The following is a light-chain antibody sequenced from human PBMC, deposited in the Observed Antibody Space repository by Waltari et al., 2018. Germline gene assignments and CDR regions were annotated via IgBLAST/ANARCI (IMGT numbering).Light chain of an antibody. CDR2: GAS. Sequence: EIVLTQSPGTLSLSPGERATLSCRASQCVSSSYLAWYQQKPGQAPRLLIYGASSRATGIPDSFSCSGSGTDFTLTISRLEPEDVAVYYCQQYGSSPWTFGQGTKVEIK. CDR1: QCVSSSY. J-gene: IGKJ1*01. V-gene: IGKV3-20*01. CDR3: QQYGSSPWT.